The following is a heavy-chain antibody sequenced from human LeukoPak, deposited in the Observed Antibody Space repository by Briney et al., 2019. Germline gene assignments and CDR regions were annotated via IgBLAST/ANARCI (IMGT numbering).Heavy chain of an antibody. J-gene: IGHJ6*03. Sequence: GGSLRLSCAASGFTFSSYSMNWVRQAPGKGLEWVSSISSSSSYIYYADSVKGRFTISRDNAKNSLYLQMNSLRAEDTAVYYCARAGNIVVVPAANYYMDVWGKGTTVTVSS. CDR2: ISSSSSYI. V-gene: IGHV3-21*01. CDR1: GFTFSSYS. D-gene: IGHD2-2*01. CDR3: ARAGNIVVVPAANYYMDV.